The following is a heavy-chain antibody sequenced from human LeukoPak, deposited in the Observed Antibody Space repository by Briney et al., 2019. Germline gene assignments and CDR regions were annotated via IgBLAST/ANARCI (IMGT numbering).Heavy chain of an antibody. Sequence: KRSETLSLTCTFSGGSISSYQWSWIRPPPGKGLEWIGYMYYSGSTKYNPSLKSRVTISGDTSKNQFSLKLISVTAADAAVYYCAGHDYYGSGSYRWGQGTLVTVSS. V-gene: IGHV4-59*08. CDR2: MYYSGST. D-gene: IGHD3-10*01. CDR1: GGSISSYQ. CDR3: AGHDYYGSGSYR. J-gene: IGHJ5*02.